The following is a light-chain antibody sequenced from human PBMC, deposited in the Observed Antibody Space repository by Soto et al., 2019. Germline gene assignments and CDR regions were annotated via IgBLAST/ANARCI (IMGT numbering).Light chain of an antibody. CDR2: GAS. CDR1: QSVSSSY. J-gene: IGKJ1*01. Sequence: EIVMTQYPATLSVSPGERATLSCRASQSVSSSYLAWYQQKPGQAPRLLIYGASSRATGIPDRFSGSGSGTDFTLTISRLEPEDFAVYYCQQYGSSPTWTFGQGTQVDIK. CDR3: QQYGSSPTWT. V-gene: IGKV3-20*01.